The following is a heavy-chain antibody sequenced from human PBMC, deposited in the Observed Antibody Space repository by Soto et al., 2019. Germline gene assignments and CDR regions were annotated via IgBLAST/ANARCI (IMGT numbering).Heavy chain of an antibody. Sequence: QVQLVQSGAEVKKPGASVKVSCKASGYTFITYGVSWVRQAPGQGLEWMGWISAYNGDTNYAQKLQGRVTMTTDTSTTTGYMELRSLRSDVTAVYYCASGGGGTTSPKLQFWGEGTLVTVSS. J-gene: IGHJ4*02. CDR1: GYTFITYG. D-gene: IGHD1-7*01. CDR2: ISAYNGDT. CDR3: ASGGGGTTSPKLQF. V-gene: IGHV1-18*01.